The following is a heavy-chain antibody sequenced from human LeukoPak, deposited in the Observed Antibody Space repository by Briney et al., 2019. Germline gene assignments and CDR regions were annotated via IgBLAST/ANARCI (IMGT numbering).Heavy chain of an antibody. J-gene: IGHJ4*02. D-gene: IGHD3-9*01. CDR3: AKDGAVLRYFDWLPSDYFDY. Sequence: GGSLRLSCAASEFTFSSYWMHWVRRAPGKGLVWVSRINSDGSSTSYADSVKGRFTISRDNSKNTLYLQMNSLRAEDTAVYYCAKDGAVLRYFDWLPSDYFDYWGQGTLVTVSS. CDR2: INSDGSST. CDR1: EFTFSSYW. V-gene: IGHV3-74*01.